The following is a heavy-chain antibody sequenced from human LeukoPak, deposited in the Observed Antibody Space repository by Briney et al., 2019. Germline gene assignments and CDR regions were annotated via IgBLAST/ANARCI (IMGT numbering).Heavy chain of an antibody. Sequence: GASVKVSCKASGYTFTSYGISWVRQAPGQGLEWMGWISAYNGNTNYAQKLQGTVTMTTDTSTSTAYMELRSLRSDDTAVYYCARVLTEDYGDSYNWYFDLWGRGTLVTVSS. CDR3: ARVLTEDYGDSYNWYFDL. J-gene: IGHJ2*01. CDR1: GYTFTSYG. CDR2: ISAYNGNT. D-gene: IGHD4-17*01. V-gene: IGHV1-18*01.